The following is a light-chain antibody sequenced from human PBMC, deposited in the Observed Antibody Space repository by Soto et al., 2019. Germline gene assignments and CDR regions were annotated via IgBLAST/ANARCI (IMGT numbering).Light chain of an antibody. CDR1: QRVTSSY. J-gene: IGKJ4*01. V-gene: IGKV3-20*01. CDR3: QQYGSSPVT. Sequence: EIVLTQSPGTLSLSPGERATLSCRASQRVTSSYLAWYQQKLGQAPRRLISGASSRATGIPDRFSGSGSGTDFTLTISRLEPEDFAVYYCQQYGSSPVTFGGGTKVEIK. CDR2: GAS.